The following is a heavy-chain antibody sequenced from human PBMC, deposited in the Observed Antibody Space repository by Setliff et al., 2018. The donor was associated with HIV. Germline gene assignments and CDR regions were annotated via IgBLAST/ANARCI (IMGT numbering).Heavy chain of an antibody. J-gene: IGHJ3*02. CDR1: GYTFTNYG. V-gene: IGHV1-18*01. CDR3: ARILVGVDDAFDI. Sequence: ASVKVSCKASGYTFTNYGISWVRQAPGQGLEWMGWISAYNGNTNYAQKLQDRVTMTTDTSTSTADMELRSLRSDDTAGYYCARILVGVDDAFDIWGQGTMVTVSS. CDR2: ISAYNGNT. D-gene: IGHD1-26*01.